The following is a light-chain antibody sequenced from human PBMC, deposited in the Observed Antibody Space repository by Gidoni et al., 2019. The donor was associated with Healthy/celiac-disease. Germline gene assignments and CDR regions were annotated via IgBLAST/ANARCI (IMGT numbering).Light chain of an antibody. CDR2: QDS. Sequence: SYELTPPPSVSVSPGQTASITCSGDKLGDKYASWYQQKPGQSPVVVIYQDSRRPSGIPERFSGSNSGNTATLTISGTQAMDEADYYCQAWDSSTAVFGGGTKLTVL. V-gene: IGLV3-1*01. J-gene: IGLJ2*01. CDR3: QAWDSSTAV. CDR1: KLGDKY.